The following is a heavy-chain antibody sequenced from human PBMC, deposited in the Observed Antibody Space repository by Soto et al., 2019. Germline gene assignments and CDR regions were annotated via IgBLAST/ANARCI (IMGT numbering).Heavy chain of an antibody. CDR3: ARDREQQLVLGWFDP. CDR1: GYTFTSYG. Sequence: GASVKVSCKASGYTFTSYGISWVRQAPGQGLEWMGWISAYNGNTNYAQKLQGRVTMTTDTSTSTAYMELRSLRSDDTAVYYCARDREQQLVLGWFDPWGQGTLVTLSS. D-gene: IGHD6-13*01. CDR2: ISAYNGNT. J-gene: IGHJ5*02. V-gene: IGHV1-18*04.